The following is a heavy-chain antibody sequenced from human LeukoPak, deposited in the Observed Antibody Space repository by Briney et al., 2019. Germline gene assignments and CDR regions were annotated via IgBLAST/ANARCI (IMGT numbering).Heavy chain of an antibody. CDR3: ARVRSKRRDGYSGDYYYYYMDV. CDR1: GFTFSSYI. V-gene: IGHV3-21*01. J-gene: IGHJ6*03. Sequence: GGSLRLSCAASGFTFSSYIMNWVRQAPGKGLEWVSSISSSSSYIYYADSVKGRFTISRDNAKNSLYLQMNSLRAEDTAVYYCARVRSKRRDGYSGDYYYYYMDVWGKGTTVTVSS. CDR2: ISSSSSYI. D-gene: IGHD5-24*01.